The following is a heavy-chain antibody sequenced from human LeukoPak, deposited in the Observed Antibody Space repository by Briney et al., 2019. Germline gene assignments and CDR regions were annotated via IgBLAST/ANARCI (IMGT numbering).Heavy chain of an antibody. CDR3: AGYYDHQYNWFDP. V-gene: IGHV4-59*01. D-gene: IGHD3-16*01. Sequence: SETLSLTCTVSGGSISSYYWSWIRQPPGKGLEWIGYIYYSGSTNYNPSLKSRVTISVDTSKNQFSLKLSSVTAADTAVYYCAGYYDHQYNWFDPWGQGTLVTVSS. CDR2: IYYSGST. J-gene: IGHJ5*02. CDR1: GGSISSYY.